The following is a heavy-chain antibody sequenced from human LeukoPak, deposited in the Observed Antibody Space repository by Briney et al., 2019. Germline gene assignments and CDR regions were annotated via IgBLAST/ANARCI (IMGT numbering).Heavy chain of an antibody. V-gene: IGHV3-30*18. J-gene: IGHJ4*02. Sequence: GGSLRLSCAASEFSFSNYGMHWVRQAPGKGLEWVALISYGGSDKYYADSVKGRFTISRDNSKNTLYLQMNSLRPEDTAVYYCAKDPLGYSCSSPGDYWGQGTLVTVSS. D-gene: IGHD6-13*01. CDR1: EFSFSNYG. CDR2: ISYGGSDK. CDR3: AKDPLGYSCSSPGDY.